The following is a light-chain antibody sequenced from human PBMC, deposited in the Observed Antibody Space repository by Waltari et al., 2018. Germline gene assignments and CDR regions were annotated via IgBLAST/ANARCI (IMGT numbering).Light chain of an antibody. Sequence: DIVMTQSPLSLPVTPGEPASISCRSSPSLLHSNGNTYLDWYLQKPRQSPQLLIYLGSNRASGVPDRFSGSESGTDFTLKISRVEAEDVGVYYCMQALQTPLTFGGGTKVEIK. CDR2: LGS. V-gene: IGKV2-28*01. CDR3: MQALQTPLT. J-gene: IGKJ4*01. CDR1: PSLLHSNGNTY.